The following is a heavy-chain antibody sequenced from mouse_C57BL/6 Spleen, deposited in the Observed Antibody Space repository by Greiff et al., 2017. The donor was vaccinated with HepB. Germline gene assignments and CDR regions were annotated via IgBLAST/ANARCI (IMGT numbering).Heavy chain of an antibody. CDR2: IRLKSDNYAT. J-gene: IGHJ1*03. D-gene: IGHD1-1*01. Sequence: EVMLVESGGGLVQPGGSMKLSCVASGFTFSNYWMNWVRQSPEKGLEWVAQIRLKSDNYATHYAESVKGRFTISRDDSKSSVYLQMNNLRAEDTGMYYCTGNYYGSSRYWYFGVWGTGTTVTVSS. CDR1: GFTFSNYW. V-gene: IGHV6-3*01. CDR3: TGNYYGSSRYWYFGV.